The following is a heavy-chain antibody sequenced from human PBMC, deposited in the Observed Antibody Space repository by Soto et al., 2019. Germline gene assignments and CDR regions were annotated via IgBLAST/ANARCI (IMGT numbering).Heavy chain of an antibody. J-gene: IGHJ4*02. CDR2: INHSGNT. Sequence: QVQLQQWGAGLLKPSETLSLTCAVYGGSLSGYYWSWIRQPPGKALEWIGEINHSGNTNYNPSLKSRGTISVDTSKNQLCLNLSAVTAADTAMYYCARHHVRGRTIAGAAEFWGQGTLVTVSS. D-gene: IGHD1-26*01. CDR1: GGSLSGYY. V-gene: IGHV4-34*01. CDR3: ARHHVRGRTIAGAAEF.